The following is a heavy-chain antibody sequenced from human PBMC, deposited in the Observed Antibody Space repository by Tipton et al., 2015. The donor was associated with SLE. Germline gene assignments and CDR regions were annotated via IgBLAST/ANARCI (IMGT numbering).Heavy chain of an antibody. CDR1: GGSISSHY. D-gene: IGHD4-17*01. Sequence: LSLTCTVSGGSISSHYWSWIRQPPGKGLEWIGYIYYSGSTNYNPSLKSRVTISVDTSKNQFSLKLTSVTSADTAVYYCARVDGDYGDAFDIWGQGTLVTVSS. CDR2: IYYSGST. J-gene: IGHJ3*02. CDR3: ARVDGDYGDAFDI. V-gene: IGHV4-59*11.